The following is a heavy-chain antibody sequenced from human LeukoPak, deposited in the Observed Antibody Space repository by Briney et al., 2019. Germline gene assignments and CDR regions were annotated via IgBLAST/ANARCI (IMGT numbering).Heavy chain of an antibody. CDR1: GFTFSAYS. CDR2: ISSGSSTI. V-gene: IGHV3-48*02. D-gene: IGHD4-17*01. Sequence: PGGSLRLSCAASGFTFSAYSMNWVRQAPGKGLEWVSYISSGSSTICYADSVKGRFTISRDNAKNSLYLQMTSLRDEDTAVYYCARDPYGGNSLIDWGQGTLVTVSS. CDR3: ARDPYGGNSLID. J-gene: IGHJ4*02.